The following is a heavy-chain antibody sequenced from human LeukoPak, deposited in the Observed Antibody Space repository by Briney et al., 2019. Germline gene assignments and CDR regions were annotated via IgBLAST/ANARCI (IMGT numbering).Heavy chain of an antibody. CDR3: AKDVGSGTYYDY. V-gene: IGHV3-23*01. CDR2: IGDSGDYT. J-gene: IGHJ4*02. D-gene: IGHD1-26*01. CDR1: GFTFRNYA. Sequence: PGGSLRLSCAASGFTFRNYAMSWVRQAPGRGLEWVSTIGDSGDYTYYADSVKGRFTMSRDNSKSTLYLQMNSLRAEDTAVYYCAKDVGSGTYYDYWGQGTLVTVSS.